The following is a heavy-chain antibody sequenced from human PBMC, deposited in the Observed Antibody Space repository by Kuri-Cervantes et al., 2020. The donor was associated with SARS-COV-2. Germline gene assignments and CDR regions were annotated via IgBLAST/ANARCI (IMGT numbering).Heavy chain of an antibody. Sequence: SETLSLTCTVSGGSISSGGYYWSWIRQPPGKGLEWIGYIYHSGSTYYNPSLKSRVTIPVDRSKNQFSLKLSSVTAADTAVYYCARRTVGHFDLWGRGTLVTVSS. CDR2: IYHSGST. D-gene: IGHD3-16*01. CDR3: ARRTVGHFDL. CDR1: GGSISSGGYY. V-gene: IGHV4-30-2*01. J-gene: IGHJ2*01.